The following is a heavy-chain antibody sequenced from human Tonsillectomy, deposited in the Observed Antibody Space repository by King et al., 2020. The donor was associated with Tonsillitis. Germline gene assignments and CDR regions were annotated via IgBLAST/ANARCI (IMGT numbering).Heavy chain of an antibody. V-gene: IGHV3-30*18. CDR1: GFTFSNYG. Sequence: VQLQESGGGVVQPGRSLRLSCAASGFTFSNYGMHWVRQAPGKGLEWVAVISYDGSNKYYADSVKGRFTISRDNSKNTLFLQMNSLRAEDTAVYYCAKTDPTIGPMTRYRSSWRGPLDYWGQGTLVTVSS. CDR2: ISYDGSNK. J-gene: IGHJ4*02. CDR3: AKTDPTIGPMTRYRSSWRGPLDY. D-gene: IGHD6-13*01.